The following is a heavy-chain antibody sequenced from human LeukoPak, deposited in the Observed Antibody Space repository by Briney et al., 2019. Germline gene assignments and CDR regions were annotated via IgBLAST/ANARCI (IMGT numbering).Heavy chain of an antibody. D-gene: IGHD1-14*01. CDR3: ARVTGYRNDDFDI. CDR1: GGSISSSGYY. Sequence: SETLSLTCTVSGGSISSSGYYWGWIRQPPGKGLEWIRSMYYSGSTYYNPSLKSRVTISVDTSKNQFSLKLSSVTAADTAVYYCARVTGYRNDDFDIWGQGTMVTVSS. V-gene: IGHV4-39*07. CDR2: MYYSGST. J-gene: IGHJ3*02.